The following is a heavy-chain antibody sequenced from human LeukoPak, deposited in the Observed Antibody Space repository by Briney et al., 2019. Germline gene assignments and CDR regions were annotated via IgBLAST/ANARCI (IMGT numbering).Heavy chain of an antibody. D-gene: IGHD3-22*01. J-gene: IGHJ3*02. CDR2: ISSSSSYI. V-gene: IGHV3-21*01. Sequence: GGSLRLSCAASGFTFSSYAMSWVRQAPGKGLEWVSSISSSSSYIYYADSVKGRFTISRDSAKNSLYLQMNSLRAEDTAVYYCARDPFYDSNDAFDIWGQGTMVTVSS. CDR1: GFTFSSYA. CDR3: ARDPFYDSNDAFDI.